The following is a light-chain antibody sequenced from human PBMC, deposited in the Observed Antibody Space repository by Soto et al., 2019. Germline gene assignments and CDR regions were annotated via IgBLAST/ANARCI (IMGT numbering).Light chain of an antibody. CDR1: SSDVGGYNY. CDR3: KSYAGSNSYV. Sequence: QSALTQPASVSGSPGQSITISCTGTSSDVGGYNYVSWYQQHPGKGPKLMIYEVSNRPSGVPDRFSGSKSGNTASLTVSGLQAADEPDYFCKSYAGSNSYVFGSGTKVTVL. J-gene: IGLJ1*01. V-gene: IGLV2-8*01. CDR2: EVS.